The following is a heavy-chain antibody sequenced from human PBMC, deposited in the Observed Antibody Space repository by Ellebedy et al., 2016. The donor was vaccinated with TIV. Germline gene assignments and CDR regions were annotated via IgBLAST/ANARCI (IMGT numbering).Heavy chain of an antibody. J-gene: IGHJ4*02. D-gene: IGHD5-24*01. CDR2: IYPGDSNT. CDR3: ARLEGYNSGAFDY. V-gene: IGHV5-51*01. CDR1: GYSFTNYW. Sequence: GESLKISCKGSGYSFTNYWIGWGRQTPGKGLEWIGIIYPGDSNTRYSPSFQGQVTISADKSISTAYLQWSSLKASDTAIYYCARLEGYNSGAFDYWGQGTLVTVSS.